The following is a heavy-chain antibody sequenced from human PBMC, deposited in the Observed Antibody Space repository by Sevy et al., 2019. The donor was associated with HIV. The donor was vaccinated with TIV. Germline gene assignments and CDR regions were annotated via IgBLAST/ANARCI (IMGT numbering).Heavy chain of an antibody. D-gene: IGHD2-2*02. Sequence: LSLTCAASGFTFSSYAMSWVRQAPGKGLEWVSAISGSGGSTYYADSVKGRFTISRDNSKNTLYLQMNSLRAEDTAVYYCAKSEIPILPFQHWGQGTLVTVSS. CDR1: GFTFSSYA. CDR2: ISGSGGST. J-gene: IGHJ1*01. CDR3: AKSEIPILPFQH. V-gene: IGHV3-23*01.